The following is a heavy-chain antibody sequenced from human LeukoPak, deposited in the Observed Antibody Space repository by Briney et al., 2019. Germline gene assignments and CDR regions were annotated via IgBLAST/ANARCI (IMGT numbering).Heavy chain of an antibody. D-gene: IGHD1-26*01. V-gene: IGHV3-23*01. CDR3: ATALMVVGATTAYY. J-gene: IGHJ4*02. CDR2: ISGSGGST. Sequence: GGSLRLSCAASGFTFSSYAMRWVRQPPGKGLEWVSAISGSGGSTYYADSVKGRFTISRDNSKNTLYLQMNSLGAEDTAVYYCATALMVVGATTAYYWGQGSLVTVSS. CDR1: GFTFSSYA.